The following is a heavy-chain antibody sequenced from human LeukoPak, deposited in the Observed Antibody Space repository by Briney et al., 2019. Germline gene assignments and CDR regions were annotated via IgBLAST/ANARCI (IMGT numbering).Heavy chain of an antibody. V-gene: IGHV5-51*01. D-gene: IGHD4-23*01. J-gene: IGHJ4*02. CDR3: ARRDGGCDF. CDR1: GYTFTSYW. Sequence: GESLRISCKASGYTFTSYWIGWVRQMPRKGLEWMGMIYPGDSDTRYSPSVQGQVTISADKSINTAYLQWSSLKASDTAIYYCARRDGGCDFWGQGTLVTVSS. CDR2: IYPGDSDT.